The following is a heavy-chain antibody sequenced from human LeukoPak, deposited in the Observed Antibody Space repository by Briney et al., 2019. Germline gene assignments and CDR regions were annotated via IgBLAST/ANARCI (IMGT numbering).Heavy chain of an antibody. V-gene: IGHV3-74*01. J-gene: IGHJ2*01. CDR1: RSTVHSEW. CDR3: TRDSGADRRYFDL. D-gene: IGHD7-27*01. CDR2: IDVDGATT. Sequence: GGSLTLSCATSRSTVHSEWIGWVRQAPGKRLMWVSRIDVDGATTSYEDSVKGRFTISRDNANNMVYLEMNSLRVEDTAVYYCTRDSGADRRYFDLWGRGTLVTASS.